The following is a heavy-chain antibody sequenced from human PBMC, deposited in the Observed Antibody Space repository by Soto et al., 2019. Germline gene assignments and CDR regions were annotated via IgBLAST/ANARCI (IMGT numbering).Heavy chain of an antibody. CDR1: GFTFSRYA. CDR2: ISGSGGST. Sequence: GGSLRLSCAASGFTFSRYAMTWVRQAPGKGPEWVSGISGSGGSTYYADSVKGRFTISRDNSKNTVDLQMDSLRAEDTAVYYCAKDYEPGYSSGWYPDWGQGMVVTGSS. V-gene: IGHV3-23*01. D-gene: IGHD6-19*01. J-gene: IGHJ4*02. CDR3: AKDYEPGYSSGWYPD.